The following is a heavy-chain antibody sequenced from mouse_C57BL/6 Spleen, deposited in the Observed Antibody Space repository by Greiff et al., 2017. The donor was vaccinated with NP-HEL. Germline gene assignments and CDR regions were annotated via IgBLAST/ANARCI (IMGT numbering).Heavy chain of an antibody. CDR2: ISYDGSN. V-gene: IGHV3-6*01. D-gene: IGHD2-1*01. J-gene: IGHJ3*01. CDR3: ARAYGNYVAY. Sequence: EVQLQQSGPGLVKPSQSLSLTCSVTGYSITSGYYWNWIRQFPGNKLEWMGYISYDGSNNYNPSLKNRISITRDTSKNQFFLKLNSVTTEDTATYYCARAYGNYVAYWGQGTLVTVSA. CDR1: GYSITSGYY.